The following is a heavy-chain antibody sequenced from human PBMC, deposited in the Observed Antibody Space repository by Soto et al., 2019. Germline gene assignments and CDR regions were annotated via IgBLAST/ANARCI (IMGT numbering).Heavy chain of an antibody. D-gene: IGHD5-18*01. CDR3: ATSSAYPYYLDN. J-gene: IGHJ4*02. CDR1: GFTFDDYA. Sequence: EVQLVESGGGLVQPGRSLRLSCAASGFTFDDYAMHWVRQAPGKGLEWVSGISWNSGTIGYADSVKGRFTISRDNAKNSLYLQMNSLRAEDTAFYYCATSSAYPYYLDNWGQGTRVTVSS. CDR2: ISWNSGTI. V-gene: IGHV3-9*01.